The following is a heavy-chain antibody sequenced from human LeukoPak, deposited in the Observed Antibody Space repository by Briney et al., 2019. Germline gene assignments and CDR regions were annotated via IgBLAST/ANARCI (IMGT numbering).Heavy chain of an antibody. V-gene: IGHV3-48*04. J-gene: IGHJ4*02. Sequence: GGSLRLSCAASGLTFSSYSMNWVRQAPGKGLEWVSYISSSSSTIYYADSVKGRFTISRDNAKNSLYLQMNSLRAEDTAVYYCAREDHYDFWSPFDYWGQGTLVTVSS. CDR1: GLTFSSYS. CDR2: ISSSSSTI. D-gene: IGHD3-3*01. CDR3: AREDHYDFWSPFDY.